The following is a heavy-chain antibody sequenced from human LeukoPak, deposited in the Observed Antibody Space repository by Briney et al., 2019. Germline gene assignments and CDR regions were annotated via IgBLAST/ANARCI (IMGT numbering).Heavy chain of an antibody. V-gene: IGHV3-53*01. CDR1: GFAFSNKF. CDR2: IRVGDVT. Sequence: GGSLRLSCAASGFAFSNKFMYWVRQAPGKGLEWVSVIRVGDVTHYADSVKGRFTTSRDSSKNTVYLQMESLRVEDTAVYYCGREDNGGATDDGFDVWGRGTVVIVSS. J-gene: IGHJ3*01. CDR3: GREDNGGATDDGFDV. D-gene: IGHD3-16*01.